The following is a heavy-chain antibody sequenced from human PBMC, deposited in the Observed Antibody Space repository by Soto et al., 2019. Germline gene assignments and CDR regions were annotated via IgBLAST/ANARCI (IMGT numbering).Heavy chain of an antibody. CDR1: GFTFSNAG. CDR2: IKSKTDGGTT. J-gene: IGHJ4*02. Sequence: GGSLRLSCAASGFTFSNAGISWVRQAPGKGLEWVGRIKSKTDGGTTEYAAPVKGRFTISRDDSKNTLYLQMNSLKNEDTAVYYCTTERSMGLPDYWGQRTLVAVCS. D-gene: IGHD2-21*01. V-gene: IGHV3-15*01. CDR3: TTERSMGLPDY.